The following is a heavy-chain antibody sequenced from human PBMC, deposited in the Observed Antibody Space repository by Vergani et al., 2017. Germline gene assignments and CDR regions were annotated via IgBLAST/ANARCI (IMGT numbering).Heavy chain of an antibody. V-gene: IGHV1-69*01. J-gene: IGHJ6*03. CDR2: IIPIVGTA. CDR3: ARLAVTTPVRYYYDCMDV. D-gene: IGHD4-11*01. Sequence: QVQLVQSGAEVKKPGSSVKVSCKASGGTFSSYAISWVRQAPGKGLEWMGGIIPIVGTANYAQKFQGRVTTTAEEYTSTAYIERSSLRSEDTAVYYCARLAVTTPVRYYYDCMDVWGKGTTVTVSS. CDR1: GGTFSSYA.